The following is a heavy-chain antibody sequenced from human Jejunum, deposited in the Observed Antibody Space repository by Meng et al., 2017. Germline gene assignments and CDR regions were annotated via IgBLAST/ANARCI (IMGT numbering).Heavy chain of an antibody. CDR1: GDSVSSDNYY. CDR3: ARTPLYSGSYYFDP. Sequence: QVQLQEAGPGLVRPSETLSLTCTVSGDSVSSDNYYWSWIRQPPGKGLEWIGYVYYSGHTDCNPSLKSRLSISIDTSKNHFSLKLSSVTAADTAVCYCARTPLYSGSYYFDPWGQGALVTVSS. CDR2: VYYSGHT. V-gene: IGHV4-61*03. D-gene: IGHD1-26*01. J-gene: IGHJ4*02.